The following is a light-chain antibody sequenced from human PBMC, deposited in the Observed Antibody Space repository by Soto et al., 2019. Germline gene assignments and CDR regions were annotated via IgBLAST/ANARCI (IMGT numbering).Light chain of an antibody. CDR3: QQYGSSPSWT. J-gene: IGKJ1*01. CDR2: GAS. V-gene: IGKV3-20*01. Sequence: EIMLTQSPGTLSLSPGGRATLSCRASQSLSSSYLAWYQQKPGQAPRLLIYGASSRATGVPDRFSGSGSGTDFTLTISRLEPEDFAVYYCQQYGSSPSWTFGQGTKVDIK. CDR1: QSLSSSY.